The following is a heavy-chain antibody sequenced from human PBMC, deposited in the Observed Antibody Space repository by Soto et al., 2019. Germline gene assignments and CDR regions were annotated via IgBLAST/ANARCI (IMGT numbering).Heavy chain of an antibody. CDR2: ISYGGDNK. V-gene: IGHV3-30*09. Sequence: QVQLVESWGGAVQPGRSLRLSCAASGFIFSDYAMHWVRQAPGKGLEWVAVISYGGDNKSYADSVSGRFAISRDNLKNTLDVEVKSLNPEDTAVYHCAKARHITSLYGLESDFWGQGTLVTVSS. CDR1: GFIFSDYA. J-gene: IGHJ4*02. D-gene: IGHD6-13*01. CDR3: AKARHITSLYGLESDF.